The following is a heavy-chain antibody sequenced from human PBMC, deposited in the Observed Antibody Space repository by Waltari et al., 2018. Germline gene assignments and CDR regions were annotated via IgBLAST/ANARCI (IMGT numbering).Heavy chain of an antibody. D-gene: IGHD6-13*01. CDR2: IYHSGST. J-gene: IGHJ4*02. CDR3: ARGQGIAAAGVFDY. CDR1: GYSISSGYY. Sequence: QVQLQESGPGLVKPSETLSLTCTVSGYSISSGYYWGWIRQPPGKGLEWIGSIYHSGSTYYNPSLKRRVTISVDTSKNQFSLKLSSVTAADTAVYYCARGQGIAAAGVFDYWGQGTLVTVSS. V-gene: IGHV4-38-2*02.